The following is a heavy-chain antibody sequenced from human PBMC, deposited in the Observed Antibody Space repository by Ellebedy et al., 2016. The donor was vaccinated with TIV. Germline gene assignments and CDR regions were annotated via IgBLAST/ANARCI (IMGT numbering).Heavy chain of an antibody. Sequence: MPSDTLSLTCTVSGGSISDRDHYWSWIRQPPGRGLEWIGSVYYIGKTFYMPSLKSRVTISVDRTKNHFSLYLDSVTAADGAVYYCARDREELLKGGLGKFDLWGQGALVTVSS. CDR3: ARDREELLKGGLGKFDL. CDR2: VYYIGKT. J-gene: IGHJ5*02. V-gene: IGHV4-39*07. D-gene: IGHD1-26*01. CDR1: GGSISDRDHY.